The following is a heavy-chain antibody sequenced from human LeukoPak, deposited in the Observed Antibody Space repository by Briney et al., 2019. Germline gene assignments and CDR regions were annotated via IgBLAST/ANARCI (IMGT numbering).Heavy chain of an antibody. D-gene: IGHD6-13*01. CDR1: GFTFSIYW. Sequence: GGSLRLSCAASGFTFSIYWMYWVRQAPGKGLVCVSHINSDGSSTNYADSVKGRFTISRDNAKNTLYLLMNSLRPEDTAVYYCAKGPTPLSSRGWIDPWGQGTLVTVSS. CDR3: AKGPTPLSSRGWIDP. J-gene: IGHJ5*02. V-gene: IGHV3-74*01. CDR2: INSDGSST.